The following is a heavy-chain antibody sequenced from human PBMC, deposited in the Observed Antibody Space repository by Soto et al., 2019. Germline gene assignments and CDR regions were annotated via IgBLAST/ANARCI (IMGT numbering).Heavy chain of an antibody. D-gene: IGHD6-13*01. CDR2: VNDGSNTK. V-gene: IGHV3-7*01. J-gene: IGHJ6*03. Sequence: EVQLVESGGGLVQPGGSLRLSCEASALTFRGYWMNWLRQAPGKGLEWVANVNDGSNTKHYVDSVKGRFTISWDSAQKSRYLQMDSLKVEDTAVYYCVKGRDAEAAAPTYYYYYLDVWGKGTTVTVSS. CDR3: VKGRDAEAAAPTYYYYYLDV. CDR1: ALTFRGYW.